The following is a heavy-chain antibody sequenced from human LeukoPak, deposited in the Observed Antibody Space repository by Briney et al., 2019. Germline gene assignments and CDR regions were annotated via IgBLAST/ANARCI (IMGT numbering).Heavy chain of an antibody. CDR3: ARVLHKRNYDSTTYYGY. Sequence: QTGGSLRLSCAASDFTFSTYAMSWVRQAPGKGLEWVSYISSSSSTIYYADSVKGRFTISRDNAKNSLYLQMNSLRAEDTAVYYCARVLHKRNYDSTTYYGYWGQGTLVTVSS. J-gene: IGHJ4*02. D-gene: IGHD3-22*01. CDR1: DFTFSTYA. CDR2: ISSSSSTI. V-gene: IGHV3-48*01.